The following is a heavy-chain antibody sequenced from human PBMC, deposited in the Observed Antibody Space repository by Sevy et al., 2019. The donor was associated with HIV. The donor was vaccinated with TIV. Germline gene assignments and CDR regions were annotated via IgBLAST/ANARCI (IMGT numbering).Heavy chain of an antibody. D-gene: IGHD3-22*01. CDR2: ISSSGSAI. CDR1: GFTFSSYE. J-gene: IGHJ4*02. CDR3: AREPGLHSSGYSGGFDY. Sequence: GGSLRLSCEASGFTFSSYEMNWVRQAPGKGLEWISYISSSGSAIYYPDSVKGRFTVSRDNAKNLVYLKMNSLSAEDTAIYYCAREPGLHSSGYSGGFDYWGQGTLVTVSS. V-gene: IGHV3-48*03.